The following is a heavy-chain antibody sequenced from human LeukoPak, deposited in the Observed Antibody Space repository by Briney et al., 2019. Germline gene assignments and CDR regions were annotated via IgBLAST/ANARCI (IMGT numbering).Heavy chain of an antibody. V-gene: IGHV3-23*01. D-gene: IGHD3-10*01. CDR3: AKRGGYETMAAFDY. Sequence: GGSLRLSPAGYGFTVSSYAMSWIRQAPGKGLEWVSAISPGGSDTYYADSVRGRFTSSRDNSKNTLYLQMSRLRAEDSAVYYCAKRGGYETMAAFDYWGQGTLVTVSS. CDR2: ISPGGSDT. CDR1: GFTVSSYA. J-gene: IGHJ4*02.